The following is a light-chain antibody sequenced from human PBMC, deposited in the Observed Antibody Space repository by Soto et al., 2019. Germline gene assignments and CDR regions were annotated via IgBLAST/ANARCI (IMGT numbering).Light chain of an antibody. CDR3: QQTYSTPRT. Sequence: DIQMTQSPSSLSAAVGDRVTITCRASQSFSSHLNWYQQKPGKAPELLIYAASSLQSGVPSRFSGSGSGTEFTLTISSLQPEDFATYYCQQTYSTPRTFGQGTKVDIK. V-gene: IGKV1-39*01. CDR1: QSFSSH. J-gene: IGKJ1*01. CDR2: AAS.